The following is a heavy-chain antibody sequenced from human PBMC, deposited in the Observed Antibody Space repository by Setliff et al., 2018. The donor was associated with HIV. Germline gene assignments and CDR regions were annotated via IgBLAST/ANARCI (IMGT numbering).Heavy chain of an antibody. CDR3: AKGQDGLRYNWFDP. Sequence: GGSLRLSCAASGFTFSNYAMSWVRQAPGKGLEWVSAIYGSSGSTNYADSVKGRFTISRGNSKNMLYLQMNSLRAEDTAVYYCAKGQDGLRYNWFDPWGHGTLVTVSS. J-gene: IGHJ5*02. V-gene: IGHV3-23*01. CDR2: IYGSSGST. CDR1: GFTFSNYA.